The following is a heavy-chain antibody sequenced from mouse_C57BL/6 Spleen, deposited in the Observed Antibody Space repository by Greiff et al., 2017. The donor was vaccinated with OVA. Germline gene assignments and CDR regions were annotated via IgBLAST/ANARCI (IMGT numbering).Heavy chain of an antibody. V-gene: IGHV1-52*01. CDR1: GYTFTSYW. D-gene: IGHD2-3*01. J-gene: IGHJ2*01. CDR3: ASGYDGYYYFDY. Sequence: VQLQQSGAELVRPGSSVKLSCKASGYTFTSYWMHWVKQRPIQGLEWIGNIDPSDSETHYNQKFKDKATLTVDKSSSTAYMQLSSLTSKDSAVYYCASGYDGYYYFDYWGQGTTLTVSS. CDR2: IDPSDSET.